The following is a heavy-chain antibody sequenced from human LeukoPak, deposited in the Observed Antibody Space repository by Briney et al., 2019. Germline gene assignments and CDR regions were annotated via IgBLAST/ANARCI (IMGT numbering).Heavy chain of an antibody. J-gene: IGHJ4*02. CDR1: GVSISTYY. Sequence: SETLSLTCSVSGVSISTYYWIWIRQPPAKGLEWMGFFSYSGSTKYNPSLKSRVTMSVDTSKNQFSLKLSSVTAADTAVHYCARMYSGTSYYFDYWGQGTLVTVSS. V-gene: IGHV4-59*01. CDR3: ARMYSGTSYYFDY. D-gene: IGHD1-26*01. CDR2: FSYSGST.